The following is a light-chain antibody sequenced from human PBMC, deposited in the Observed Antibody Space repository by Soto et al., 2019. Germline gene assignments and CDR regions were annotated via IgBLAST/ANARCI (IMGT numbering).Light chain of an antibody. CDR1: QAISSW. V-gene: IGKV1-5*03. CDR2: KAS. Sequence: DIQMTQSPSTLSASVGDRVTIACRASQAISSWLAWYQQKPGRAPNVLIHKASHLQTGVPSRFSGSGSGTDFNLNISSLQPDDSATYYCQQYNSHPYTFCQGTRLEIK. CDR3: QQYNSHPYT. J-gene: IGKJ2*01.